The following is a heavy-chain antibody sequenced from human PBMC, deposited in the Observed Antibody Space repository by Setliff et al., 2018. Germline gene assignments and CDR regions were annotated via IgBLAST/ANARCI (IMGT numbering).Heavy chain of an antibody. J-gene: IGHJ5*02. CDR1: GFTFSNHW. Sequence: GGSLRLSCVASGFTFSNHWMNWVRQAPGKGLEWVANIKQDGSDKYYVDSVKGRFTISRDNAKNSLYLQMNSLRAEDTAVYYCARDQSFLGSTQYNWFDPWGQGTLVTVSS. V-gene: IGHV3-7*01. CDR2: IKQDGSDK. D-gene: IGHD3-10*01. CDR3: ARDQSFLGSTQYNWFDP.